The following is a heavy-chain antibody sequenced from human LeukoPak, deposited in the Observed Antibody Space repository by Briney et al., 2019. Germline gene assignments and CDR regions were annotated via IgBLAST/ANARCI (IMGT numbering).Heavy chain of an antibody. J-gene: IGHJ4*02. CDR3: AKDYPLDY. CDR2: ISGSGDST. CDR1: GFTFSSYT. V-gene: IGHV3-23*01. Sequence: GGSLRLSCAASGFTFSSYTIPWVRQAPGKGLEWVSAISGSGDSTYYADSVRGRFTISRDNSKNTLYLQMNSLRGEDTAVYYCAKDYPLDYWGQGTLVTVSS.